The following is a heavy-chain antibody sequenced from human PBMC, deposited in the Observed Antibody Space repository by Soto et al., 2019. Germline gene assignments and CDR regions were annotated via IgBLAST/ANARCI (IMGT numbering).Heavy chain of an antibody. CDR2: IYWDDDK. J-gene: IGHJ4*02. V-gene: IGHV2-5*02. CDR1: GFSLSTSGVG. Sequence: SGPTLVKPTQTLTLTCTFSGFSLSTSGVGVGWIRQPPGKALEWLALIYWDDDKRYSPSLKSRLTITKDTSKNQVVLTMTNMDPVDTATYCCAHLTGTTRRFDYWGQGTLVTVSS. D-gene: IGHD1-7*01. CDR3: AHLTGTTRRFDY.